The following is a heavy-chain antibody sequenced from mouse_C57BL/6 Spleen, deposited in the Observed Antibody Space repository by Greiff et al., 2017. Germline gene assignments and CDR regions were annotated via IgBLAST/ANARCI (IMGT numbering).Heavy chain of an antibody. V-gene: IGHV1-55*01. CDR3: AREDYEYYYAMGY. D-gene: IGHD2-4*01. CDR1: GYTFTSYW. Sequence: QVQLQQPGAELVKPGASVKLSCKASGYTFTSYWITWVKQRPGQGLEWIGDIYPGSGSTNYNEKFKGKATLTVDTSSSTAYMQLSSLTSEDSAVYYCAREDYEYYYAMGYWGQGTSVTVAS. J-gene: IGHJ4*01. CDR2: IYPGSGST.